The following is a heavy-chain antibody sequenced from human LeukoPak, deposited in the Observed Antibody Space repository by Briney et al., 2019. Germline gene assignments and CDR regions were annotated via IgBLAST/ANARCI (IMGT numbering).Heavy chain of an antibody. CDR2: IYYSGST. D-gene: IGHD4-17*01. CDR1: GGSISSYY. V-gene: IGHV4-59*08. CDR3: ARHYYGDYYFDY. J-gene: IGHJ4*02. Sequence: SETLSLTCTVSGGSISSYYWSWIRQPPGKGLEWIGYIYYSGSTNYNPSLKSRVTISVGTSKNQFSLKLSSVTAADTAVYYCARHYYGDYYFDYWGQGTLVTVSS.